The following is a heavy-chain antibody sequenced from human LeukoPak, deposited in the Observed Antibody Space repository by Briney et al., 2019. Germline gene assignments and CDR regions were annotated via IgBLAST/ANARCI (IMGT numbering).Heavy chain of an antibody. D-gene: IGHD3-10*01. CDR3: TSGTVLRGFDY. CDR2: INTDGTIT. J-gene: IGHJ4*02. Sequence: GGSLRLSCAASGFTFSSYSMHWVRQAPGKGLVWVSRINTDGTITNYADSVKGRFTISRDNAKNTLYLQMNSLRAEDTAVYYCTSGTVLRGFDYWGQGTLVTVSS. CDR1: GFTFSSYS. V-gene: IGHV3-74*01.